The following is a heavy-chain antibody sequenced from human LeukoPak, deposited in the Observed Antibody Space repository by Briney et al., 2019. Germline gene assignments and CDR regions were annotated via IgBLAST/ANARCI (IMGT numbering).Heavy chain of an antibody. Sequence: SSETLSLTCTVSGGSISSYYWSWIRQPPGKGLVWIGNISYSGTTNYNPSLKSRVTISIDTSKNQFSLKLTSVTAADTAVYYCARVGYDTYYWYMDVWGKGTTVTVS. CDR1: GGSISSYY. CDR3: ARVGYDTYYWYMDV. D-gene: IGHD5-12*01. J-gene: IGHJ6*03. V-gene: IGHV4-59*01. CDR2: ISYSGTT.